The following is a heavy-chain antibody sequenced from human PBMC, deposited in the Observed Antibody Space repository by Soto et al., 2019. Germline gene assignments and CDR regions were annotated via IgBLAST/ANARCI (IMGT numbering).Heavy chain of an antibody. V-gene: IGHV4-34*01. J-gene: IGHJ4*02. Sequence: SDTLSLTCSVYGVSFSGYYWSWIRQPPGKGLEWIGEINHSGSTNYNPSLKSRVTISVDTSKNQFSLKLSSVTAADTAVYYCAASGSYNFDYWGQGTLVTVSS. CDR2: INHSGST. D-gene: IGHD1-26*01. CDR3: AASGSYNFDY. CDR1: GVSFSGYY.